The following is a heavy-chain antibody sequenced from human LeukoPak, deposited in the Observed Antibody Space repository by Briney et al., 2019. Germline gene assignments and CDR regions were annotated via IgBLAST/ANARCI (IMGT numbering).Heavy chain of an antibody. CDR2: ISYDGSEK. CDR3: AKGGGVVPAAPLDY. Sequence: VRQAPGXGLEWVTVISYDGSEKYYADSVKGRFTISRDNSKDTLYLQMNSLRAEDTALYYCAKGGGVVPAAPLDYWGQGTLVTVSS. D-gene: IGHD2-2*01. V-gene: IGHV3-30*18. J-gene: IGHJ4*02.